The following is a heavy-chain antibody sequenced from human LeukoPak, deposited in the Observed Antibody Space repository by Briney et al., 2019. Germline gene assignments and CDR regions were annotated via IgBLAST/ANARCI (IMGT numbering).Heavy chain of an antibody. V-gene: IGHV3-7*01. D-gene: IGHD2-2*01. CDR3: AASCSNPSCYGVDY. Sequence: GGSLRLSCAASGFTFRSHGMQWVRQAPGNGLGWVANIDQDGSEKYYVESMKGRITISRDTAKNSLYLQMNSLRDEDTAVYYCAASCSNPSCYGVDYWGQGTLVTVSS. J-gene: IGHJ4*02. CDR2: IDQDGSEK. CDR1: GFTFRSHG.